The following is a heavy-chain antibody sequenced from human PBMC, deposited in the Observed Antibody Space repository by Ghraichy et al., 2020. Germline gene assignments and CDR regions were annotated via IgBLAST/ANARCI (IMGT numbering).Heavy chain of an antibody. CDR1: GYSFTSYW. D-gene: IGHD1-7*01. CDR2: IYPGDSDT. V-gene: IGHV5-51*01. Sequence: GESLNISCKGSGYSFTSYWIGWVRQMPGKGLEWMGIIYPGDSDTRYSPSFQGQVTISADKSISTAYLQWSSLKASDTAMYYCARAPTYNWNYVRPFDYWGQGTLVTVSS. CDR3: ARAPTYNWNYVRPFDY. J-gene: IGHJ4*02.